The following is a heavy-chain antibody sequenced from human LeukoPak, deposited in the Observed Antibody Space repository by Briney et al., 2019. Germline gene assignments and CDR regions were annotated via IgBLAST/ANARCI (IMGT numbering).Heavy chain of an antibody. V-gene: IGHV4-59*01. CDR1: GGSISSYY. CDR2: IYYSGST. J-gene: IGHJ3*02. CDR3: ATRVGSEKYDSSNDAFDI. D-gene: IGHD3-22*01. Sequence: PSETLSLTCTVSGGSISSYYWSWIRQPPGKGLEWIGYIYYSGSTNYNPSLKSRVTISIDTSKNQFSLKLTSVTAADTAVYYCATRVGSEKYDSSNDAFDIWGQGTMVTVFS.